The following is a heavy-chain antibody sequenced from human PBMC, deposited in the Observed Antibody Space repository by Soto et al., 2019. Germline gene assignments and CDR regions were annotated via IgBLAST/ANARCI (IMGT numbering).Heavy chain of an antibody. J-gene: IGHJ4*02. CDR3: ARGVGATSYYFDY. V-gene: IGHV3-21*01. CDR1: GFTFNKYL. D-gene: IGHD1-26*01. CDR2: ISGSSSYI. Sequence: GGSLRLSCAASGFTFNKYLMHWVRQAPGKGLEWVSSISGSSSYIYYVDSVKGRFTISRDNAKNSLYLQMNSLRAEDTAVYYCARGVGATSYYFDYWGQGTLVTVSS.